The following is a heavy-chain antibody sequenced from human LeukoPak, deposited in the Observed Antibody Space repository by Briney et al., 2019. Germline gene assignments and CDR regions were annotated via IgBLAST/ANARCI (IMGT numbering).Heavy chain of an antibody. J-gene: IGHJ6*03. CDR1: GGSISSYY. CDR3: ARVGTLQEYYYYMDV. Sequence: SETLSLTCTVSGGSISSYYWSWIRQPAGKGLEWIGRIYTSGSTNYNPSLKSRVTMSVDTSKNQFSLKLSSVTAADTAVYYCARVGTLQEYYYYMDVRGKGTTVTVSS. CDR2: IYTSGST. V-gene: IGHV4-4*07. D-gene: IGHD3-10*01.